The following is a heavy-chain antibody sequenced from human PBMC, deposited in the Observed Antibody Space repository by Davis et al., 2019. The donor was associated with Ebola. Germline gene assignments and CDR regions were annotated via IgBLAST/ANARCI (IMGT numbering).Heavy chain of an antibody. V-gene: IGHV4-39*01. D-gene: IGHD3-16*02. CDR2: IYYSGST. J-gene: IGHJ6*02. CDR3: ARQGPYDYIWGSYRYPGVYYYGMDV. Sequence: MPSEILSLTCTVSGGSISSSSYYWGWIRQPPGKGLEWIGSIYYSGSTYYNPSLKSRVTISVDTSKNQFSLKLSSVTAADTAVYYCARQGPYDYIWGSYRYPGVYYYGMDVWGQGTTVTVSS. CDR1: GGSISSSSYY.